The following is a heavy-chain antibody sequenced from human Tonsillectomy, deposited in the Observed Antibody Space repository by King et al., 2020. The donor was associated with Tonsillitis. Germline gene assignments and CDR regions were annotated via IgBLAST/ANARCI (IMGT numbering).Heavy chain of an antibody. CDR3: ARVQVVTVAFDY. D-gene: IGHD2-21*02. V-gene: IGHV4-30-4*01. CDR2: IYYRGSA. Sequence: QLQESGPGLVKPSQILSLTCTVSGGSISSGNYYWSWIRQPPGKGLEWIGYIYYRGSAYYNPSLKSRVTISVDTSKNQFSLNLSSVTAADTAVYYCARVQVVTVAFDYWGQGTLVTVSS. J-gene: IGHJ4*02. CDR1: GGSISSGNYY.